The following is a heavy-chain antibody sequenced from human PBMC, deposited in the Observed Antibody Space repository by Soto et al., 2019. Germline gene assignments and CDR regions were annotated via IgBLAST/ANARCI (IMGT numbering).Heavy chain of an antibody. D-gene: IGHD3-10*01. CDR3: ARVGGYDSGTYGAVWVGP. V-gene: IGHV4-30-4*01. CDR2: IHHSGNS. Sequence: QVHLQESGPGLVKPSQTLSLTCTVSGGPINDDDYYWSWVRQSPGKGLEWIGYIHHSGNSYYNPSLKSRLSISLDTSKQQFSLSLRSATAADTAVYYCARVGGYDSGTYGAVWVGPWSQGTLVTVSS. J-gene: IGHJ5*02. CDR1: GGPINDDDYY.